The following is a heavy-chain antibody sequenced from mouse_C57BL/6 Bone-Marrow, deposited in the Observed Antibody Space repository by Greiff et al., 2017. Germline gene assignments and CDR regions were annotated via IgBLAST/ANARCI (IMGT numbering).Heavy chain of an antibody. J-gene: IGHJ2*01. CDR3: TRADYYGSSPFDY. D-gene: IGHD1-1*01. V-gene: IGHV5-9-1*02. CDR1: GFTFSSYA. Sequence: EVQVVESGEGLVKPGGSLKLSCAASGFTFSSYAMSWDRQTPEKRLEWVAYISSGGDYIYYADTVKGRFTISRDNARNTLYLQMSSLKSEDTAMYYCTRADYYGSSPFDYWGQGTTLTVSS. CDR2: ISSGGDYI.